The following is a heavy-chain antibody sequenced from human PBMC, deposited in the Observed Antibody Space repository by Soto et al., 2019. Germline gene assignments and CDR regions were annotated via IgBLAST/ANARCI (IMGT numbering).Heavy chain of an antibody. D-gene: IGHD3-22*01. J-gene: IGHJ4*02. CDR1: GFTFSIYA. CDR3: PKGKDSYDSSDHLDY. Sequence: PGGSLRLSCAASGFTFSIYAMSWVRQAPGKGLEWVSGISGSGGSTYYADSVKGRFTISRDNSKNTLDLQLNSLTAEDTALYYCPKGKDSYDSSDHLDYWGQGTLVTVSS. CDR2: ISGSGGST. V-gene: IGHV3-23*01.